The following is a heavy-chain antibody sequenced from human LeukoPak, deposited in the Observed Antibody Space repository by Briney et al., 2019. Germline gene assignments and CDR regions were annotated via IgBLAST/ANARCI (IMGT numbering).Heavy chain of an antibody. Sequence: GGSLRLSCAVSGFTVSNNYMSWTRQAPGKGLEWGSVIFSGGTTTYGDSVKGRFTISRDNSKNTVVLQMNSLRAEDTAVYYCARFRITGAIDYWGQGTLVTVSS. V-gene: IGHV3-66*01. CDR1: GFTVSNNY. J-gene: IGHJ4*02. CDR2: IFSGGTT. D-gene: IGHD1-20*01. CDR3: ARFRITGAIDY.